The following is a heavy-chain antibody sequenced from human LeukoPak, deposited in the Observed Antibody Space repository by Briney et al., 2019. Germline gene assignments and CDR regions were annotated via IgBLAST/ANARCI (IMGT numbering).Heavy chain of an antibody. J-gene: IGHJ3*02. D-gene: IGHD2-2*01. CDR2: IYYSGST. Sequence: SETLSLTCTVSGGSISSSSYYWGWIRQPPGKGLEWIGSIYYSGSTYYNPSLKSRVTISVDKSKNQFSLKLSSVTAADTAVYYCARDNGLGYCSSTSCYRGSIDAFDIWGQGTMVTVSS. V-gene: IGHV4-39*07. CDR3: ARDNGLGYCSSTSCYRGSIDAFDI. CDR1: GGSISSSSYY.